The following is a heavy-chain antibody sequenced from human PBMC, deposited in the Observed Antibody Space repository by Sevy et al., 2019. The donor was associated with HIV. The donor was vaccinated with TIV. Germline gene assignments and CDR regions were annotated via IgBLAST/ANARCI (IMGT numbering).Heavy chain of an antibody. CDR3: ARRGILLRGGDYFYYGLDV. J-gene: IGHJ6*02. D-gene: IGHD1-26*01. Sequence: GGSLRLSCKGSGYDFSTYWIAWVRQMPGKGLELMGIIFPGDSDTRYSPSFQGQVTISADKSIRTSYLQWRSLKASDTAIYYCARRGILLRGGDYFYYGLDVWGQGTTVTVSS. CDR1: GYDFSTYW. V-gene: IGHV5-51*01. CDR2: IFPGDSDT.